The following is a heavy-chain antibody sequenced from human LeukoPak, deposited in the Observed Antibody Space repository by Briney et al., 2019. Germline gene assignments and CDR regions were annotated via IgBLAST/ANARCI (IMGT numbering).Heavy chain of an antibody. Sequence: SETLSLTCTVSGGSISSYYWSWIRQPPGKGLEWIGYIYYSGSSHYNPSLKRRVTISLDMSKNQFSLKLTSVTAADTAVYYCARDGGGSGSYYSRLDDWGQGTLVTVSS. V-gene: IGHV4-59*01. D-gene: IGHD3-10*01. J-gene: IGHJ4*02. CDR1: GGSISSYY. CDR3: ARDGGGSGSYYSRLDD. CDR2: IYYSGSS.